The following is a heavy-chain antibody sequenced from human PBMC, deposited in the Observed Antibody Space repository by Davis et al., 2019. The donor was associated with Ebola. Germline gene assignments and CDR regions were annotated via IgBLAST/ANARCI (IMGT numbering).Heavy chain of an antibody. J-gene: IGHJ4*02. CDR2: SSGT. CDR1: GGSISGGDYR. Sequence: LRLSCTVSGGSISGGDYRWGWIRQPPGKGLEWIGYSSGTNYNPSLRSRVTISVDTSKNQFSLKLSSVTAADTAMYYCAERGGSVWGQGTLVTVSS. CDR3: AERGGSV. V-gene: IGHV4-61*08. D-gene: IGHD3-16*01.